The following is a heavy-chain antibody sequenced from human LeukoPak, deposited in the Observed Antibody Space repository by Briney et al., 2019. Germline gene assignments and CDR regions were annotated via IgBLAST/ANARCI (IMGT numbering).Heavy chain of an antibody. V-gene: IGHV3-30*04. CDR3: ARGATNDFWTGYGWFDP. J-gene: IGHJ5*02. Sequence: GSLRLPCAASGFTFSSYSMHWVRQAPGKGLEWVAVTSYDEESKFYAVSVKGRFTISRDNSKNSLHLQMNSLRTEDTAVYYCARGATNDFWTGYGWFDPWGQGTMVAVSS. D-gene: IGHD3/OR15-3a*01. CDR2: TSYDEESK. CDR1: GFTFSSYS.